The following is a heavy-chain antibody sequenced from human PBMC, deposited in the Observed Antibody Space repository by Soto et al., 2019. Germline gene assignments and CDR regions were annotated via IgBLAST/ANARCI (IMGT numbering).Heavy chain of an antibody. J-gene: IGHJ4*02. CDR3: ASGGGGRYCSSTSCDPRAFY. V-gene: IGHV3-23*01. Sequence: EVQLLESGGGLVQPGGSLRLSCAASGFTFSSYAMSWVRQAPGKGLEWVSAISGSGGSTYYADSVKGRFTISRDNSKNTLYLQMNSLRAEDTAVYYCASGGGGRYCSSTSCDPRAFYWGQGTLVTVSS. CDR2: ISGSGGST. CDR1: GFTFSSYA. D-gene: IGHD2-2*01.